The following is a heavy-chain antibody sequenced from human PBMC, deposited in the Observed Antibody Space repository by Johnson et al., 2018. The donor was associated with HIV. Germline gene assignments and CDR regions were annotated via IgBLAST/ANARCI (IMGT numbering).Heavy chain of an antibody. V-gene: IGHV3-30-3*01. D-gene: IGHD1-26*01. CDR1: GFTFSSYA. Sequence: VQLVESGGGVVQPGRSLRLYCAASGFTFSSYAMHWVRQAPGKGLEWVAVISYDGSNKYYADSVKGRFTISRDNSKNTLYLQMNSLRAEDTAVYYCARLEELLRAFDIWGQGTMVTVSS. J-gene: IGHJ3*02. CDR2: ISYDGSNK. CDR3: ARLEELLRAFDI.